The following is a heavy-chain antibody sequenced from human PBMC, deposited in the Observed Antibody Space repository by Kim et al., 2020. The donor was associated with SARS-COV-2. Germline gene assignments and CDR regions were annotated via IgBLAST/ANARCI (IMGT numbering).Heavy chain of an antibody. Sequence: GGSLRLSCAASGFTFSSYEMNWVRQAPGKGLEWVSYISSSGSTIYYADSVKGRFTISRDNAKNSLYLQMNSLRAEDTAVYYCARDREKSLDYYDSSGYRLRNAFDIWGQGTMVTVSS. J-gene: IGHJ3*02. CDR1: GFTFSSYE. D-gene: IGHD3-22*01. V-gene: IGHV3-48*03. CDR2: ISSSGSTI. CDR3: ARDREKSLDYYDSSGYRLRNAFDI.